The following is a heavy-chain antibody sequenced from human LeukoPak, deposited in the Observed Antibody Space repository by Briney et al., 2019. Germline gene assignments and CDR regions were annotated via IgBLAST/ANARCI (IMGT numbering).Heavy chain of an antibody. CDR3: ARALLPKYYDFWSGPDEFDY. V-gene: IGHV1-18*01. CDR1: GYTFTSYG. Sequence: ASVKVSCKASGYTFTSYGISWVRQAPGQGLEWMGWISAYNGNTNYAQKLQGRVTMTTDTSTSTAYMELRSLRSDDTAVYYCARALLPKYYDFWSGPDEFDYWGQGTLVTVSS. J-gene: IGHJ4*02. CDR2: ISAYNGNT. D-gene: IGHD3-3*01.